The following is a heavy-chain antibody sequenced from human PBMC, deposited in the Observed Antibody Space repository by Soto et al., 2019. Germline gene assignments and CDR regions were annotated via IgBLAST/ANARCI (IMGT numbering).Heavy chain of an antibody. D-gene: IGHD2-8*01. CDR2: ISYDGSNK. V-gene: IGHV3-30-3*01. J-gene: IGHJ5*02. CDR3: ARDKNAQYCTNGVCYDPYNWFYP. Sequence: GGSLRLSCAASGFTFSSYAMHWVRQAPGKGLEWVAVISYDGSNKYYADSVKGRFTISRDNSKNTLYLQMNSLRAEDTAVYYCARDKNAQYCTNGVCYDPYNWFYPWGQGTLVTVSS. CDR1: GFTFSSYA.